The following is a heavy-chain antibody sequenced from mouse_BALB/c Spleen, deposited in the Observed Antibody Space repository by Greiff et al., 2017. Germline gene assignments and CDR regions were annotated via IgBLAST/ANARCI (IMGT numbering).Heavy chain of an antibody. D-gene: IGHD1-1*01. CDR1: GFTFSSFG. Sequence: EVKLVESGGGLVQPGGSRKLSCAASGFTFSSFGMHWVRQAPEKGLEWVAYISSGSSTIYYADTVKGRFTISRDNPTNTLFLQMTSLRSEDTAMYYCARYYGSSYWYFDVWGAGTTVTVSS. CDR2: ISSGSSTI. CDR3: ARYYGSSYWYFDV. J-gene: IGHJ1*01. V-gene: IGHV5-17*02.